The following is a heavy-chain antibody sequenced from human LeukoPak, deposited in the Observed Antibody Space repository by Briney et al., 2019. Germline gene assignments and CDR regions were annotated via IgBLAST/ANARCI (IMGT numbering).Heavy chain of an antibody. V-gene: IGHV4-4*02. J-gene: IGHJ4*02. CDR2: VNLQGST. CDR1: GFTFSNSG. Sequence: NAGGSLRLSCAASGFTFSNSGMSWVRQPPGKGLEWIGEVNLQGSTNYNPSLMGRVAISVDTSENHISLQLTSGTAADTAVYYCAREGGPYRPLDYSGQGTLVTVSS. CDR3: AREGGPYRPLDY.